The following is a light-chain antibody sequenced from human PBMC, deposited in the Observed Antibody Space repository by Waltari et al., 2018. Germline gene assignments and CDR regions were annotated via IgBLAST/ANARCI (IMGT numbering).Light chain of an antibody. V-gene: IGLV2-14*03. CDR2: NVS. CDR1: SSDVGGYNY. Sequence: QSALTQPASVSGSPGQSITISCTGTSSDVGGYNYVSRYQQHPGKAPKVMISNVSNRTSGVSNRFSGSKSGNTASLTISGLQAEDEADYYCSSYTSSSTLVVFGGGTKLTVL. CDR3: SSYTSSSTLVV. J-gene: IGLJ2*01.